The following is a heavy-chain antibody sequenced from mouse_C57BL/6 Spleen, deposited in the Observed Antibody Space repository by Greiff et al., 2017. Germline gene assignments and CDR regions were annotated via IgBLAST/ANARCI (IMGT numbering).Heavy chain of an antibody. CDR2: IRNKANGYTT. D-gene: IGHD4-1*01. J-gene: IGHJ3*01. V-gene: IGHV7-3*01. CDR3: ARSAPGAWFAY. Sequence: EVKLMESGGGLVQPGGSLSLSCAASGFTFTAYYMSWVRRPPGKALEWLGFIRNKANGYTTEYSASVKGRFTISRDNSQSILYLQMNALRAEDSATYYCARSAPGAWFAYWGQGTLVTVSA. CDR1: GFTFTAYY.